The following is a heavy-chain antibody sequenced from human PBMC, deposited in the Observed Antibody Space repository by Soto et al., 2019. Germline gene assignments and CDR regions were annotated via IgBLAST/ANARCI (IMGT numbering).Heavy chain of an antibody. Sequence: ESGGGVVQPGRSLRLSCAASGFTFSSYGMHWVRQAPGKGLEWVAVIWYDGSNKYYADSVKGRFTISRDNSKNTLYLQMNSLGAEDTAVYYCAREGADYCSSTSCYVGFDYWGQGTLVTVSS. CDR3: AREGADYCSSTSCYVGFDY. J-gene: IGHJ4*02. V-gene: IGHV3-33*01. CDR2: IWYDGSNK. D-gene: IGHD2-2*01. CDR1: GFTFSSYG.